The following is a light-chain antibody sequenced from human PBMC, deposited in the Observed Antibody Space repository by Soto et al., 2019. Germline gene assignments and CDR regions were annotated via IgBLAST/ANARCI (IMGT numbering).Light chain of an antibody. V-gene: IGLV3-9*01. CDR3: QVWDSSTARV. Sequence: SYELTQPLSVSVALGQTARITCGGNNIGSKNVHWYQQKPGQAPVLVIDRDSNQPSGIPERFSGSNSGNTATLTISRAHAGDEADYYCQVWDSSTARVFGGGTKLTVL. CDR1: NIGSKN. J-gene: IGLJ3*02. CDR2: RDS.